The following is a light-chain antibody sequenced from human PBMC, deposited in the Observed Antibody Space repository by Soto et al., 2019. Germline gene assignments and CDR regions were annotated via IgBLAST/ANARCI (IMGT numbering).Light chain of an antibody. CDR3: QQYATSPQT. J-gene: IGKJ1*01. V-gene: IGKV3-20*01. CDR1: QSITGRY. Sequence: ETVLTQSPGSLSFSPCYGSTLSFTSSQSITGRYLAWYQQRPGQAPRLLIYEASSRATGIPDRFSGSGSGTDFTLTISRLEPEDFAVYYCQQYATSPQTFGQGTKVDNK. CDR2: EAS.